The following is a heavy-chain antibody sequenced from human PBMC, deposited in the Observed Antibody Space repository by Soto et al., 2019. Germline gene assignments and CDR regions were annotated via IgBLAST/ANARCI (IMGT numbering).Heavy chain of an antibody. CDR1: GGSFSSYY. CDR2: IYYSGST. CDR3: ARLFMGYSYGGPRDY. Sequence: PSETLSLTCAVYGGSFSSYYWGWIRQPPGKGLEWIGSIYYSGSTYYNPSLKSRVTISVDTSKNQFSLKLSSVTAADTAVYYCARLFMGYSYGGPRDYWGQGTLVTVSS. V-gene: IGHV4-39*01. D-gene: IGHD5-18*01. J-gene: IGHJ4*02.